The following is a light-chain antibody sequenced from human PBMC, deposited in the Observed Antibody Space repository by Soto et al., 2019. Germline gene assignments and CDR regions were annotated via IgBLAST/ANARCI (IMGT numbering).Light chain of an antibody. CDR3: NSYAGSNSFV. CDR1: SSDVGAYNY. J-gene: IGLJ1*01. Sequence: QSVLTQPPSASGSPGQSVTISCTGTSSDVGAYNYVSWYQQHPGKAPQLMIYEVNKRPSGVPDRFSGSKSGSTASLTVSGLQAEDEADYYCNSYAGSNSFVFGSGTKVTVL. CDR2: EVN. V-gene: IGLV2-8*01.